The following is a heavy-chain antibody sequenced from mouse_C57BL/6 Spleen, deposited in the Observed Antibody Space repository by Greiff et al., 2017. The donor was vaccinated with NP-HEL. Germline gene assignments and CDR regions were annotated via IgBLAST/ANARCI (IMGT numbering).Heavy chain of an antibody. Sequence: QVQLQQSGAELSRPGASVKMSCKASGYTFTSYTMHWVKQRPGQGLEWIGYIYPSSGYTKYNQKFKDKATLTADKSSSTAYMQLSSLTSEDSAVYYCARSGLLYYSNPAEEAMDYWGQGTSVTVSS. CDR2: IYPSSGYT. V-gene: IGHV1-4*01. J-gene: IGHJ4*01. D-gene: IGHD2-5*01. CDR3: ARSGLLYYSNPAEEAMDY. CDR1: GYTFTSYT.